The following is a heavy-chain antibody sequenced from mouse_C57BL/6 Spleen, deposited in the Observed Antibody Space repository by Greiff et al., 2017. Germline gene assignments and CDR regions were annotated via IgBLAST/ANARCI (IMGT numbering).Heavy chain of an antibody. CDR1: GYTFTSYW. CDR3: ARWSEYYFDY. Sequence: QVQLKEPGAELVKPGASVKMSCKASGYTFTSYWITWVKQRPGQGLEWIGDIYPGSGSTNYNEKFKSKATLTVDTSSSTAYMQLSSLTSEDSAVYYCARWSEYYFDYWGQGTTLTVSS. V-gene: IGHV1-55*01. CDR2: IYPGSGST. J-gene: IGHJ2*01.